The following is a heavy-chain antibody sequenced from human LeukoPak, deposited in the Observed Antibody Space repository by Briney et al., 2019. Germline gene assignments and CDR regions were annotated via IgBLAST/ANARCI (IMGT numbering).Heavy chain of an antibody. J-gene: IGHJ6*03. CDR1: GGSICRSDDK. Sequence: PSETLSLTCTVSGGSICRSDDKWGWIRQAPGKGLEWVGRSTNKANRYTTEYAASVQGRFTISRDDSKSSLYLQMNNLKTEDTAVYYCARNYYMDVWGKGTTVTVSS. V-gene: IGHV3-72*01. CDR2: STNKANRYTT. CDR3: ARNYYMDV.